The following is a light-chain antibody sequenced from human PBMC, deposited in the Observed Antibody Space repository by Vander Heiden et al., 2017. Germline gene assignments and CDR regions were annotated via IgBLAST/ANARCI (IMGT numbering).Light chain of an antibody. CDR2: AAS. CDR1: QGISNY. V-gene: IGKV1-27*01. CDR3: QEYNSVPLT. J-gene: IGKJ4*01. Sequence: DFQMTQPPSSLFASVGDRVTITCQASQGISNYLAWYQQKPGKVPKLLIFAASDLQSGVPSRFSGSGSGTDFTLTISSLQPEDVATYYCQEYNSVPLTFGGGTKVEIK.